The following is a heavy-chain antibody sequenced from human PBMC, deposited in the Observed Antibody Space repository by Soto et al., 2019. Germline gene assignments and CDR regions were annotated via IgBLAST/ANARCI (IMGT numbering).Heavy chain of an antibody. J-gene: IGHJ6*02. CDR1: GFTFSTYH. CDR2: ISSARSAI. V-gene: IGHV3-48*01. Sequence: GGSLRLSCAASGFTFSTYHMDWVRQAPGKGLEWVSYISSARSAIYYADSVKGRFTISRDKAKNSLSLQMNSLRAEDTAVYYCARDLMGYAMDVWGQGTTVTVSS. D-gene: IGHD2-8*01. CDR3: ARDLMGYAMDV.